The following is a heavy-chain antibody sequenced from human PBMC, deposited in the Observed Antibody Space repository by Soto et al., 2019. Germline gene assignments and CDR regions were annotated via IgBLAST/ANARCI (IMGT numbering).Heavy chain of an antibody. V-gene: IGHV1-2*02. CDR1: GYTYTVSH. CDR2: INPDTGDR. D-gene: IGHD3-3*01. Sequence: ALLKLYCKAVGYTYTVSHIDWRRQDPGQGLEWMGWINPDTGDRNYAQRFQGRLTLTRDTSITTAYMALSSVTAADTAVYYCARGYDFWSGYSPGYFDYWGQGTLVTVSS. CDR3: ARGYDFWSGYSPGYFDY. J-gene: IGHJ4*02.